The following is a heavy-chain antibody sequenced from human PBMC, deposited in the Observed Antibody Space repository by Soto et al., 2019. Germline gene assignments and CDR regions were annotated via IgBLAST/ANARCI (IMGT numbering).Heavy chain of an antibody. CDR1: EYTFTGYY. CDR2: INPNSGAT. J-gene: IGHJ4*02. D-gene: IGHD6-19*01. V-gene: IGHV1-2*02. Sequence: ASVKVSCKASEYTFTGYYLHWVRQAPGQGLEWMGWINPNSGATTYAQKFQGRVTMTRDTSISTAYMELSRLRSDDTAVYYCARDLRGSSGYDYWGQGTLVTVSS. CDR3: ARDLRGSSGYDY.